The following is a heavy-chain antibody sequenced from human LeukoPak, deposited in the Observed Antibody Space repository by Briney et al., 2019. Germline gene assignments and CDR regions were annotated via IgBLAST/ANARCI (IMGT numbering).Heavy chain of an antibody. D-gene: IGHD4-17*01. CDR1: GYIFTTNW. CDR3: VRQTGGTVITIIDY. J-gene: IGHJ4*02. CDR2: IYPSDSDT. V-gene: IGHV5-51*01. Sequence: GESLKISCKGSGYIFTTNWIGWVRQMPGKGLEWMGIIYPSDSDTRYSPSFQGQVTISADKSINTAYLQWSSLKASDTAIYYCVRQTGGTVITIIDYWGQGTLVTVPS.